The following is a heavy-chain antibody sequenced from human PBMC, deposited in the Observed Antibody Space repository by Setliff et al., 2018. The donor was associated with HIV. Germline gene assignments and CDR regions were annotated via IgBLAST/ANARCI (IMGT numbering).Heavy chain of an antibody. CDR2: ISAYNGNT. CDR1: GYTFTSYG. D-gene: IGHD1-26*01. CDR3: ARASGGNSVENGFDI. Sequence: ASVKVSCKASGYTFTSYGISWVRQAPGQGLEWMGWISAYNGNTNYAQKFHGRVTMTTDTSTRTAYMEMRGLTYDDTAVYYCARASGGNSVENGFDIWGQGTMVTV. J-gene: IGHJ3*02. V-gene: IGHV1-18*01.